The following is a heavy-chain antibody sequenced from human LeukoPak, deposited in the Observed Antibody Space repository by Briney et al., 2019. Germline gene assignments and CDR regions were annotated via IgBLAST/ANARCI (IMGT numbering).Heavy chain of an antibody. D-gene: IGHD3-22*01. Sequence: GGSLRLSCAASGFTFSSYAMSWVRQAPGKGLEWVSAISGGGGSTYYADSVKGRFTISRDNSKNTLYLQMNSLRAEDTAVYYCAKDLLITMIVVVSNWFDPWGQGTLVTVSS. V-gene: IGHV3-23*01. CDR3: AKDLLITMIVVVSNWFDP. CDR1: GFTFSSYA. J-gene: IGHJ5*02. CDR2: ISGGGGST.